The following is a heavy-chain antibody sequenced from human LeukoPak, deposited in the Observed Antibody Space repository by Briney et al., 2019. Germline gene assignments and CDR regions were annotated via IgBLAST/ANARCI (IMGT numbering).Heavy chain of an antibody. CDR1: GFTISSYY. V-gene: IGHV3-53*01. Sequence: GGSLRLSCAASGFTISSYYMAWVRQAPGKGLEWASVIYHSGNTDYADSVKGRFTISRDNSKNTLSLQMNSLRAEDTAVYYCARDYMDVWGKGTTVTVSS. CDR3: ARDYMDV. J-gene: IGHJ6*03. CDR2: IYHSGNT.